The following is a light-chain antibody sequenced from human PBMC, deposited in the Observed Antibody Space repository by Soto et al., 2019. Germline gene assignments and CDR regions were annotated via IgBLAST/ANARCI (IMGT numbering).Light chain of an antibody. V-gene: IGKV3-11*01. J-gene: IGKJ4*01. CDR2: DAS. CDR1: QSVSSY. Sequence: EIVLTQSPATLSLSPGERATLSCRASQSVSSYLAWYQQKPGQAPRLLIYDASNRATGIPARFSGSGSGTDFTLTISRLEPEDFAVYYCHQRSNWPRTFGGGTKVEIK. CDR3: HQRSNWPRT.